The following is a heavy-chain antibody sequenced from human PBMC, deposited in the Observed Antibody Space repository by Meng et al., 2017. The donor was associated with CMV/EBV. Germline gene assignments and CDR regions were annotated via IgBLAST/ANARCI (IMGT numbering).Heavy chain of an antibody. CDR1: RFTFSSNW. Sequence: GGSLRLSCAASRFTFSSNWMSWVRQAPGKGLEWVANIKQDGSGKYYMDSVKGRFTISRNNAKDSVKGRFTISRNNAKNSLYLQMNSLRVEDTAVYYCASNYDLNYYYYYGMDVWGQGTTVTVSS. D-gene: IGHD3-3*01. CDR3: ASNYDLNYYYYYGMDV. V-gene: IGHV3-7*01. CDR2: IKQDGSGK. J-gene: IGHJ6*02.